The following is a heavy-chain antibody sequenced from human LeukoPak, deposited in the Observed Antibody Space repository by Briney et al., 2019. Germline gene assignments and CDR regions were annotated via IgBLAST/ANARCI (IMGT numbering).Heavy chain of an antibody. CDR3: ARVLWELLPDYYYYMDV. CDR2: ISAYNGNT. CDR1: GYTFTSYG. V-gene: IGHV1-18*01. Sequence: ASVKVSCKASGYTFTSYGISWVRQAPGQGLEWMGWISAYNGNTNYAPKLQGRVTMTTDTSTSTAYMELRSLRSDDTAVYYCARVLWELLPDYYYYMDVWGKGTTVTVSS. J-gene: IGHJ6*03. D-gene: IGHD1-26*01.